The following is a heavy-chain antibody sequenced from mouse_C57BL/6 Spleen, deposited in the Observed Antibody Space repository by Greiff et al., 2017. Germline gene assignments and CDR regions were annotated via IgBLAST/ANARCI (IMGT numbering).Heavy chain of an antibody. CDR1: GYSITSGYY. V-gene: IGHV3-6*01. D-gene: IGHD1-1*01. Sequence: EVKLVESGPGLVKPSQSLSLTCSVTGYSITSGYYWNWIRQFPGNKLEWMGYISYDGSNNYNPSLKNRISITRDTSKNQFFLKLNSVTTEDTATYYCARVLYYGSEDYYAMDYWGQGTSVTVSS. J-gene: IGHJ4*01. CDR2: ISYDGSN. CDR3: ARVLYYGSEDYYAMDY.